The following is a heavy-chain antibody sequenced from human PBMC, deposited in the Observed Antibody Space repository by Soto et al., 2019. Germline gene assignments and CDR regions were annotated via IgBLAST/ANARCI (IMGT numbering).Heavy chain of an antibody. J-gene: IGHJ4*02. Sequence: SETLSLTCTVSGGSISSSSYYWGWIRQPPGKGLEWIGSIYYSGSTYYNPSLKSRVTISVDTSKNQFSLKLSSVTAADTAVYYCATTLLWFGELDFDYWGQGTLVTVSS. V-gene: IGHV4-39*01. D-gene: IGHD3-10*01. CDR1: GGSISSSSYY. CDR3: ATTLLWFGELDFDY. CDR2: IYYSGST.